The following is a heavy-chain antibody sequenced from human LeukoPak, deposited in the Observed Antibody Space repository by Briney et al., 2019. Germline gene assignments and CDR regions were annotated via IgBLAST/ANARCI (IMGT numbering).Heavy chain of an antibody. CDR1: GGSISSYY. J-gene: IGHJ4*02. D-gene: IGHD2-21*02. Sequence: SETLSLTCTVSGGSISSYYWSWIRQPAGKGLEWIGRIYTSGGTNYNPSLKSRVTMSVDTPKNQFSLKLSSVTAADTAVYYCARARKYCGGDCYSDYFDYWGQGTLVTVSS. V-gene: IGHV4-4*07. CDR3: ARARKYCGGDCYSDYFDY. CDR2: IYTSGGT.